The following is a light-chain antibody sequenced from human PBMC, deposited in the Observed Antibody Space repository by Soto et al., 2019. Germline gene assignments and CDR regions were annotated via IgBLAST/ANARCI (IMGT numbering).Light chain of an antibody. CDR1: RSNIGSNY. CDR3: AAWDDSLSGLV. V-gene: IGLV1-47*01. Sequence: QSVLTPPHSASGIPGPRVTISCSGSRSNIGSNYVYWYQQLPGTAPKLLIYRNNQRPSGVPDRFSGSKSGTSASLAISGLRSEDEADYYCAAWDDSLSGLVFGGGTKVTVL. J-gene: IGLJ3*02. CDR2: RNN.